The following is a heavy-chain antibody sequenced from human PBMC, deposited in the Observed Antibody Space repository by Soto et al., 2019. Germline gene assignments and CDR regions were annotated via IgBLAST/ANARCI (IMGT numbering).Heavy chain of an antibody. CDR3: ARGALTVANWFDP. Sequence: ASVKVSCKASGYTFTDYYMNWVRQAPGQGLEWMGWINPNNGVTNYAQKVQGRVTMTRDTSISTVYMDLSRLRSDDTAVYYCARGALTVANWFDPWGQGTQVTVSS. CDR2: INPNNGVT. D-gene: IGHD6-19*01. V-gene: IGHV1-2*02. J-gene: IGHJ5*02. CDR1: GYTFTDYY.